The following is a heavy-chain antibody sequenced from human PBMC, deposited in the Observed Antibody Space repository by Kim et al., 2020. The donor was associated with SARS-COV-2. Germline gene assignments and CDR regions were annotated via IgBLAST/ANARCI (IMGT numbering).Heavy chain of an antibody. CDR1: GFTFGDYA. D-gene: IGHD1-26*01. CDR3: AKATTPSGGSYPYYFDY. Sequence: GGSLRLSCAASGFTFGDYAMHWVRQAPGKGLEWVSGISWNSGSIGYADSVKGRFTISRDNAKNSLYLQMNSLRAEDTALYYCAKATTPSGGSYPYYFDYWGQGTLVTVSS. V-gene: IGHV3-9*01. J-gene: IGHJ4*02. CDR2: ISWNSGSI.